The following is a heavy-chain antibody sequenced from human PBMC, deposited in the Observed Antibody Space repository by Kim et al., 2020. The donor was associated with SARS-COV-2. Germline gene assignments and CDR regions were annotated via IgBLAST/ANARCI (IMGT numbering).Heavy chain of an antibody. Sequence: GGSLRLSCAASGFDFSSHSMSWLRQAPGKGPEWVAAISGVGSTTHYATSVKGRFTISRDNSRSTLYLQMNDLRAEDTATYYCAKDVVTIRGGSDCWGRG. D-gene: IGHD4-4*01. CDR2: ISGVGSTT. CDR1: GFDFSSHS. V-gene: IGHV3-23*01. CDR3: AKDVVTIRGGSDC. J-gene: IGHJ4*02.